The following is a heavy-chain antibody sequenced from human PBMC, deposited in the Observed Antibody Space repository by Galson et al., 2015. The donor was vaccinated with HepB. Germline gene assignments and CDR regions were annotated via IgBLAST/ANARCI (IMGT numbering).Heavy chain of an antibody. Sequence: SLRLSCAASGFTFSNYAVNWVRQAPGKGLEWVAVIAYDGTNKYYAGSVKGRFTISRDNSKNTLNLQMNSLRAEDTAVYFCAKAMREHCSSDSCHGLFGGFDMWGQGTMVTVSS. J-gene: IGHJ3*02. CDR1: GFTFSNYA. V-gene: IGHV3-30*14. D-gene: IGHD2-2*01. CDR3: AKAMREHCSSDSCHGLFGGFDM. CDR2: IAYDGTNK.